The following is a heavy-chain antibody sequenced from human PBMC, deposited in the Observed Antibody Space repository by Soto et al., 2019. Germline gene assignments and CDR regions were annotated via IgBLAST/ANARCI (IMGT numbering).Heavy chain of an antibody. CDR3: ARVTIFGVVRVDY. Sequence: QVQLVQSGAEVKKPGASVKVSCKASGYTFTSYAMHWVRQAPGQRLEWMGWINASNGNTKYSQKFQGRVTITRDTSASTAYMELSSLRSEDTAVYYCARVTIFGVVRVDYWGQGTLVTVSS. V-gene: IGHV1-3*01. D-gene: IGHD3-3*01. CDR1: GYTFTSYA. J-gene: IGHJ4*02. CDR2: INASNGNT.